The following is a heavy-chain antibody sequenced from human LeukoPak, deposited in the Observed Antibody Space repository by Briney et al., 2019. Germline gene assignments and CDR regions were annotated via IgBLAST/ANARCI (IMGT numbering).Heavy chain of an antibody. Sequence: SETLSLTCTVSGGSISSSSYYWGWIRQPPGKGLEWIGSIYYSGSTYYNPSLKSRVTISVDTSKNQFSLKLSSVTAADTAVYYCASGDKGPYLHAVYFQHWGQGTLVTVSS. CDR2: IYYSGST. J-gene: IGHJ1*01. CDR3: ASGDKGPYLHAVYFQH. V-gene: IGHV4-39*01. CDR1: GGSISSSSYY. D-gene: IGHD3-9*01.